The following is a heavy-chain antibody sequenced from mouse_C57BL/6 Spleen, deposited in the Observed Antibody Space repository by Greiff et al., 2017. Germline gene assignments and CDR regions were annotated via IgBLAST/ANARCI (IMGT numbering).Heavy chain of an antibody. CDR3: ANYYGSNYYAMDY. CDR1: GFTFSDYG. D-gene: IGHD1-1*01. J-gene: IGHJ4*01. Sequence: EVQLVESGGGLVKPGGSLKLSCAASGFTFSDYGMHWVRQAPEKGLEWVAYISSGSSTIYYADTVKGRYTISRDNAKNTLFLQMNSLRSEETAMYYCANYYGSNYYAMDYRGQGTSVTVAS. CDR2: ISSGSSTI. V-gene: IGHV5-17*01.